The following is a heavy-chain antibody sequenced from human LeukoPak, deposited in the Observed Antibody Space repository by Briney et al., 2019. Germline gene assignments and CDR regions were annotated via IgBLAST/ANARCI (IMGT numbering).Heavy chain of an antibody. Sequence: GGSLRLSCVASGFTFSSYSMNWVRQAPGKGLEWVSSISSSSSYIYYADSVKGRFTISRDNAKNSLYLQMNSLRAEDTAVYYCARDSSGWTYNWFDPWGQGTLVTVSS. CDR1: GFTFSSYS. D-gene: IGHD6-19*01. J-gene: IGHJ5*02. CDR3: ARDSSGWTYNWFDP. V-gene: IGHV3-21*01. CDR2: ISSSSSYI.